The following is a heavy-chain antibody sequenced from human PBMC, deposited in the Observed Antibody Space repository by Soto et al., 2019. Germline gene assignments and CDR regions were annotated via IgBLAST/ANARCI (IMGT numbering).Heavy chain of an antibody. J-gene: IGHJ6*02. CDR1: GYRFTSYW. CDR2: IYPGDSDT. D-gene: IGHD6-13*01. V-gene: IGHV5-51*01. CDR3: ARTAAAGKYYYGVDV. Sequence: HGESLKISCKGSGYRFTSYWIGWVRQMPGKGLEWMGIIYPGDSDTRYSPSFQGQVTISADKSISTAYLQWSSLKASDTAMYYCARTAAAGKYYYGVDVWGQGTTVTVSS.